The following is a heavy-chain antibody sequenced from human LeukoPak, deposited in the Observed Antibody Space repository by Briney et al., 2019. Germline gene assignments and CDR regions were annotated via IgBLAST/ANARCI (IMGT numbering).Heavy chain of an antibody. V-gene: IGHV3-23*01. CDR3: AKRGVVIRVILVGFHKEAYYFDS. CDR2: ISGSGGSI. Sequence: GGSLSLSCAVSGITLSNYGMSWVRQAPGKGLEWVAGISGSGGSINYADSVKGRFTISRDNPKNTLYLQMTSLRAEDTAVYFCAKRGVVIRVILVGFHKEAYYFDSWGQGALVTVSS. CDR1: GITLSNYG. J-gene: IGHJ4*02. D-gene: IGHD3-22*01.